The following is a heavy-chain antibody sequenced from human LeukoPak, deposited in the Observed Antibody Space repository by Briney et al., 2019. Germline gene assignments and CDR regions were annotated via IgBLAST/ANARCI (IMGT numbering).Heavy chain of an antibody. Sequence: GGSLRLSCAASGFTFSGYAMTWVRQAPGKGLEWASAISGRGGSTYYADSVKGRFTISRDNSKNTLYLQMNNLRAEDTAVYYCAKAPPDSYYYYYGMDVWGQGTTVTVSS. V-gene: IGHV3-23*01. CDR3: AKAPPDSYYYYYGMDV. CDR1: GFTFSGYA. J-gene: IGHJ6*02. D-gene: IGHD5-18*01. CDR2: ISGRGGST.